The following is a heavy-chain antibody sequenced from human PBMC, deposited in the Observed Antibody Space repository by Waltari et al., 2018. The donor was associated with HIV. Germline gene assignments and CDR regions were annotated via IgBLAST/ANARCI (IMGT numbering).Heavy chain of an antibody. CDR1: GSTFSTYS. CDR2: MSSTSTTI. V-gene: IGHV3-48*01. J-gene: IGHJ4*02. D-gene: IGHD3-16*01. Sequence: EVHLVESGGGPVQRGGSLRLSCAASGSTFSTYSMNWVRQAPGKGLEWISYMSSTSTTIVYADPVKGRFTISRDNAKNSLDLQMNNLRAEDTAVYYCARDITLTPGPDYWGQGTLVTVSS. CDR3: ARDITLTPGPDY.